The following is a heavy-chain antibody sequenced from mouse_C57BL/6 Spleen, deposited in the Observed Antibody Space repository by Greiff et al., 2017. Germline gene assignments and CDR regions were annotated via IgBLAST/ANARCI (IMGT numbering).Heavy chain of an antibody. J-gene: IGHJ3*01. V-gene: IGHV7-1*01. CDR1: GFTFSDFY. CDR2: SRNKANDYTT. Sequence: EVMLVESGGGLVQSGRSLRLSCATSGFTFSDFYMEWVRQAPGQGLEWIAASRNKANDYTTEYSASVKGRFIVSRDTSPSILYLQMNALRAEDTAIYYCARDAGYGSSGFAYWGQGTLVTVSA. CDR3: ARDAGYGSSGFAY. D-gene: IGHD1-1*01.